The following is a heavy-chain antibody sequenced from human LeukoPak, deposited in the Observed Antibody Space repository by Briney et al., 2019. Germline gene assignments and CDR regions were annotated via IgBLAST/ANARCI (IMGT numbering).Heavy chain of an antibody. D-gene: IGHD3-3*01. CDR1: GYTFTSYG. J-gene: IGHJ5*02. CDR2: ISAYNGNT. V-gene: IGHV1-18*01. Sequence: ASVKVSCKASGYTFTSYGISWVRQAPGQGLEWMGWISAYNGNTNYAQKLQGRVTMTTDTSTSTAYMELRSLRSDDTAVYYCAFVGAPFSEYNCFAPGAREPRVTVPS. CDR3: AFVGAPFSEYNCFAP.